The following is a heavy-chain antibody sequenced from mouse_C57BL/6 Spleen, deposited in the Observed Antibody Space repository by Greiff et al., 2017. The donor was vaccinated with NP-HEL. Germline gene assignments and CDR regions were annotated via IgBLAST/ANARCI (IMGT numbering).Heavy chain of an antibody. CDR1: GYTFTSYW. CDR2: IDPSDSET. V-gene: IGHV1-59*01. Sequence: VQLQQPGAELVRPGTSVKLSCKASGYTFTSYWMHWVKQRPGQGLEWLGVIDPSDSETPYTQTFKDTATLTVDKSSSTAYMQLSSQTAEDSAVYYGAREDDGAFDDWGKGTTLTVST. D-gene: IGHD1-1*02. J-gene: IGHJ2*01. CDR3: AREDDGAFDD.